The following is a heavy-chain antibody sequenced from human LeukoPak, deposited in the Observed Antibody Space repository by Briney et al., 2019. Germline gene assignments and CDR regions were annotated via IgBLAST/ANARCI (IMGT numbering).Heavy chain of an antibody. CDR1: VGSISSSSYY. Sequence: SETLSLTCTVSVGSISSSSYYWGWIRQPPGKGLEWIGSIYYSGSTYYNPSLKSRVTISVDTSKNQFSLKLSSVTAADTAVYYCARLKPIIWGQGTLVTVSS. CDR2: IYYSGST. J-gene: IGHJ4*02. V-gene: IGHV4-39*01. CDR3: ARLKPII. D-gene: IGHD1-14*01.